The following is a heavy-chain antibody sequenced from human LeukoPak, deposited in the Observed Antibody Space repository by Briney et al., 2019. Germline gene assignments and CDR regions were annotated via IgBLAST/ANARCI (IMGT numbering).Heavy chain of an antibody. D-gene: IGHD2-2*01. V-gene: IGHV1-46*01. J-gene: IGHJ4*02. CDR2: INPSGGST. CDR1: GYTFTSYY. Sequence: GASVKVSCKASGYTFTSYYMHWVRQAPGQGREWMGIINPSGGSTSYAQKFQGRVTMARDTSTSTVYMELSSLRSEDTAVYYCARGEGYCSSTSCTGGYYFDYWGQGTLVTVSS. CDR3: ARGEGYCSSTSCTGGYYFDY.